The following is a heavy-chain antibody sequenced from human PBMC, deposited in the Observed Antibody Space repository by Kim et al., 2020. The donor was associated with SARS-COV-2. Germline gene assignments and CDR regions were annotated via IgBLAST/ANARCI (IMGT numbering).Heavy chain of an antibody. J-gene: IGHJ2*01. Sequence: ASVKVSCKTSGNNFIVYAMHWVRQAPGQRLEWMGWINAGNGNTKYSHNFQGRVTLTRDTSASTVYMELRSLRSEDTAVYYCAGSSGSHWYFDLWGRGTLVTVSS. CDR2: INAGNGNT. D-gene: IGHD1-26*01. V-gene: IGHV1-3*01. CDR1: GNNFIVYA. CDR3: AGSSGSHWYFDL.